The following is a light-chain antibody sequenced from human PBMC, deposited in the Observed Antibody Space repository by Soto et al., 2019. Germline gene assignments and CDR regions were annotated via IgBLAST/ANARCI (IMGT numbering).Light chain of an antibody. CDR3: QQFDNSQWT. CDR2: GAS. Sequence: EIVLTQSPGALSLTPGERATLSCRASQSVSNNYLAGYQQKPGQAPRLLIYGASTRATGIPARFSGSGSGTDFTLTISRLEPEDFAVYYCQQFDNSQWTFGQGTKVDI. V-gene: IGKV3-20*01. J-gene: IGKJ1*01. CDR1: QSVSNNY.